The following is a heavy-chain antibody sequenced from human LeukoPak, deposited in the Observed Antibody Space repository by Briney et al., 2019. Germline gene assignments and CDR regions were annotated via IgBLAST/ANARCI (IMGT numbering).Heavy chain of an antibody. J-gene: IGHJ2*01. V-gene: IGHV7-4-1*02. D-gene: IGHD3-22*01. Sequence: ASVKVSCKASGYTFTSYAMNWVRQAPGQGLEWMGWINTNTGNPTYAQGFTGRFVFSLDTSVSTAYLQINSLKAEDTAVYYCARDPLPLLLRPEGTHWYFDLWGRGTLVTVSS. CDR1: GYTFTSYA. CDR2: INTNTGNP. CDR3: ARDPLPLLLRPEGTHWYFDL.